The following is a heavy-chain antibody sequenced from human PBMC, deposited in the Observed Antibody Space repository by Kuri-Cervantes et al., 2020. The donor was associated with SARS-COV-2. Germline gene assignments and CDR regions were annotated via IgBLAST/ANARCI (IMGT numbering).Heavy chain of an antibody. CDR1: GGTFSSYA. CDR3: ARELKAYQLPPKINWFDP. D-gene: IGHD2-2*01. Sequence: SVKVSCKASGGTFSSYAISWVRQAPGQGLEWMGGIIPIFGTANYAQKFQGRVTMTTDTSTSTDYMELRSLRSDDTAVYYCARELKAYQLPPKINWFDPWGQGTLVTVSS. V-gene: IGHV1-69*05. CDR2: IIPIFGTA. J-gene: IGHJ5*02.